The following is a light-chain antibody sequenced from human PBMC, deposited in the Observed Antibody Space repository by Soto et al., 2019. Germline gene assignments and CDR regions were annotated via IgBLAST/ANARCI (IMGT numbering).Light chain of an antibody. J-gene: IGKJ5*01. CDR2: DAS. V-gene: IGKV1-5*01. Sequence: QSPSSLSASVGDRVTITCRAIQSISSWLAWYQQKPGKAPNLLMYDASTLASGVPSRFSGSGSGTEFTLTISSLQPDDFATYYCQQYNGYYTFGQGTRLEIK. CDR3: QQYNGYYT. CDR1: QSISSW.